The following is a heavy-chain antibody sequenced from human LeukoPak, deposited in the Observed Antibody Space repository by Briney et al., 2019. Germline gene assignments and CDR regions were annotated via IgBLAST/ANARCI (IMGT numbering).Heavy chain of an antibody. CDR3: AREPFLYYYDSSGYYTSYFDY. CDR1: GGSISSYY. D-gene: IGHD3-22*01. V-gene: IGHV4-4*07. CDR2: IYTSGST. J-gene: IGHJ4*02. Sequence: SETLSLTCTVSGGSISSYYWSWIRQPAGKGLEWIGRIYTSGSTNYNPSLKSRVTMSVDTSKNQLSLKLSSVTAADTAVYYCAREPFLYYYDSSGYYTSYFDYWGQGTLVTVSS.